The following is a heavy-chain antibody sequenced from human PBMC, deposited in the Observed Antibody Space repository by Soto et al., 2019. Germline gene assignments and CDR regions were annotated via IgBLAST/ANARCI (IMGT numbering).Heavy chain of an antibody. Sequence: SVKFSCKASGYTFTSYYMHWVRQAPGQGLEWMGIINPSGGSTSYAQKFQGIVTMTRDTSTITVYMELISLRSDDPAWFYRARDRDNITMVRGAPPNDAFDIWGQGTMVTVSS. CDR1: GYTFTSYY. J-gene: IGHJ3*02. CDR3: ARDRDNITMVRGAPPNDAFDI. CDR2: INPSGGST. D-gene: IGHD3-10*01. V-gene: IGHV1-46*01.